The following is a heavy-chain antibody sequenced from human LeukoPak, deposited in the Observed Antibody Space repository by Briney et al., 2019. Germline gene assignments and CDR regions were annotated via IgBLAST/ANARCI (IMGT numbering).Heavy chain of an antibody. D-gene: IGHD3-16*01. CDR2: IKHDESEK. CDR3: TRRLDD. V-gene: IGHV3-7*01. Sequence: GGSLRLSCAASGFSFNSDWMDWVRQAPGKGLEWVANIKHDESEKNYLDSVKGRFTISRDNARNSLYLQMNGLRVEDTAVYYCTRRLDDWGQGTLVTVSS. J-gene: IGHJ4*02. CDR1: GFSFNSDW.